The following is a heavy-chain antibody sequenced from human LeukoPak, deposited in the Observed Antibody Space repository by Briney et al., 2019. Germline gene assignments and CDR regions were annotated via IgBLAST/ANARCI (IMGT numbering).Heavy chain of an antibody. D-gene: IGHD3-3*01. J-gene: IGHJ4*02. V-gene: IGHV3-21*01. CDR2: ISSSSSYI. Sequence: GGSLRLSCAASGFTFSSYWMNWVRQAPGKGLECVSSISSSSSYIYYADSVKGRFTISRDNAKNSLYLQMNSLRAEDTAVYYCAKEWRHIDYWGQGTLVTVSS. CDR1: GFTFSSYW. CDR3: AKEWRHIDY.